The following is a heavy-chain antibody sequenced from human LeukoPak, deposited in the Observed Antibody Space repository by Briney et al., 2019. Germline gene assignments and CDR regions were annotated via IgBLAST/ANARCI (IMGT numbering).Heavy chain of an antibody. Sequence: SETLSLTCTVSVGSIGSYYWSWIRQPPGKGLEWIGYISYSGSTNYNPSLKSRVTISADTSKNQVSPTLSSVTAADTAVYYCARHPELYFFDYWGQGTLVTVSS. D-gene: IGHD3-10*01. CDR3: ARHPELYFFDY. CDR1: VGSIGSYY. V-gene: IGHV4-59*08. J-gene: IGHJ4*02. CDR2: ISYSGST.